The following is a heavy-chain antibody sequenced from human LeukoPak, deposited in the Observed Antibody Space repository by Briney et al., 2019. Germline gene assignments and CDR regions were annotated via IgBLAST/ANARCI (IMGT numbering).Heavy chain of an antibody. CDR1: GFTFSNFW. CDR2: VSSDGTVT. J-gene: IGHJ4*02. Sequence: GGSLRLSCAASGFTFSNFWMHWVRHAPGKGLVWVSRVSSDGTVTGYADSVKGRFTISRDNARNTVYLQMNSLRAEDTAVYYCVKGGSYPYWGQGTLVTVSS. V-gene: IGHV3-74*01. D-gene: IGHD1-26*01. CDR3: VKGGSYPY.